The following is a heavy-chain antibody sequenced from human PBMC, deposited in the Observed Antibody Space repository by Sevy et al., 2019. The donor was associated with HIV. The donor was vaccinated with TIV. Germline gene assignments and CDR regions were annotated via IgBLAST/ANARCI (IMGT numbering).Heavy chain of an antibody. V-gene: IGHV3-21*01. J-gene: IGHJ4*02. Sequence: GGSLRLSCAASGFTFSSYSMNWVRQAPGKGLEWVSSISSSSSYIYYADSVKGRFTISRDNAKNSLYLQMNSLRAEDTVVYYCASGGYYYDSSGSRFGYWGQGTLVTVSS. D-gene: IGHD3-22*01. CDR2: ISSSSSYI. CDR1: GFTFSSYS. CDR3: ASGGYYYDSSGSRFGY.